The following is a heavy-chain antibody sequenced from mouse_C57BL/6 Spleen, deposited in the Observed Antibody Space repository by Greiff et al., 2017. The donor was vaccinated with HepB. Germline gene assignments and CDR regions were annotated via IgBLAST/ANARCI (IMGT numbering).Heavy chain of an antibody. CDR2: INPNNGGT. J-gene: IGHJ1*03. CDR3: ARQHYGSSYWYFDV. CDR1: GYTFTDYN. Sequence: VQLQQSGPELVKPGASVKIPCKASGYTFTDYNMDWVKQSYGKSLEWIGDINPNNGGTIYNQKFKGKATLTVDKSSSTAYMELRSLTSEDTAVYYCARQHYGSSYWYFDVWGTGTTVTVSS. V-gene: IGHV1-18*01. D-gene: IGHD1-1*01.